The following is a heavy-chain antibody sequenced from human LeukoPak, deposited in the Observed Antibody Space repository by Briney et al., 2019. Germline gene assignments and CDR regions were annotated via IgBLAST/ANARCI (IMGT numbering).Heavy chain of an antibody. CDR3: ARASWISTADAVC. J-gene: IGHJ4*02. CDR2: ISYDGSNK. Sequence: GGSLRLSCEASGFTFSSYAMHWVRQAPGKGLEWVAVISYDGSNKYYADSVKGRFTISRDVSRNTVYFQLNNLRVEDTAIYYCARASWISTADAVCWGQGTQVTVSS. CDR1: GFTFSSYA. D-gene: IGHD2-2*03. V-gene: IGHV3-30*03.